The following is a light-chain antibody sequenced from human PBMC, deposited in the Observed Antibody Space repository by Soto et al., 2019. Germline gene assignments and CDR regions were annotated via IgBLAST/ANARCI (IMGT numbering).Light chain of an antibody. CDR1: QSVDNY. Sequence: LTVTPGALSLSPGWISTLSCRASQSVDNYLAWYQQKPGQAPRLLIYDASNRATGIPARFSGSGSGSDFTLTICSLEPEDFIGYCSPVRSNRPITFGGGAKV. V-gene: IGKV3-11*01. CDR3: PVRSNRPIT. CDR2: DAS. J-gene: IGKJ4*01.